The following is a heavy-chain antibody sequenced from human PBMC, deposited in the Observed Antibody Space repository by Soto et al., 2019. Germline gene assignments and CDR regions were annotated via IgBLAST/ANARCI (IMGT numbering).Heavy chain of an antibody. CDR2: ISAYNGNT. CDR3: AREPNYFDY. CDR1: GYTFSSYG. V-gene: IGHV1-18*01. J-gene: IGHJ4*02. Sequence: QVQLVQSGAEVKKPGASVKVSCKASGYTFSSYGISWVRQAPGQGLEWMGWISAYNGNTKYAQKFQGRVTMTTDTSTNTAYMELRSLGSDGTGVLYWAREPNYFDYWGQGTLVTVSS.